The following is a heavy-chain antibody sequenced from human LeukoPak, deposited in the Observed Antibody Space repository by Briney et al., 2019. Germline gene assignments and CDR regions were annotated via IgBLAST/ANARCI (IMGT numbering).Heavy chain of an antibody. Sequence: GGTLRLSCAASGFTFSSSDMHWVRQAPGKGLEWVAFIRYDGNNKYYADSVKGRLTITRDNSKNTLYLQMNSLRAADTAVYYCAKGYRNHLLILLDSWGQGTLVTVSS. D-gene: IGHD3-16*01. J-gene: IGHJ5*01. CDR1: GFTFSSSD. V-gene: IGHV3-30*02. CDR3: AKGYRNHLLILLDS. CDR2: IRYDGNNK.